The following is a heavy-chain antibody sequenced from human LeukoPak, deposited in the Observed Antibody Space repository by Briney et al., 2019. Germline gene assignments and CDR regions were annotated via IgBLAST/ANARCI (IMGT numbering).Heavy chain of an antibody. CDR1: GGSISSYY. J-gene: IGHJ4*02. Sequence: SETLSLTCTVSGGSISSYYWSWIRQSPGKGLEWIGDIYQSGSTYYNPSLDSRVTMSVDTSKNQFSLRLTSVTAADTAIYYCARDRLIRGVMYYWGQGILVTVSS. CDR3: ARDRLIRGVMYY. V-gene: IGHV4-59*04. CDR2: IYQSGST. D-gene: IGHD3-10*01.